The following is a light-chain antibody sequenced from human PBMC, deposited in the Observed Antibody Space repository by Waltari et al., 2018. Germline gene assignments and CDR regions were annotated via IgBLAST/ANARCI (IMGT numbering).Light chain of an antibody. CDR3: QSYDSSSQV. V-gene: IGLV6-57*03. Sequence: NFMLTQPHSVSESPGKTVTLSCTRSSGSVASSYVQGYQQRPGSAPTIVIYGHNQRPSGVPDRFSGSIDSSPNSASLTISGLTTGDEADYYCQSYDSSSQVFGGGTRLTVL. J-gene: IGLJ3*02. CDR1: SGSVASSY. CDR2: GHN.